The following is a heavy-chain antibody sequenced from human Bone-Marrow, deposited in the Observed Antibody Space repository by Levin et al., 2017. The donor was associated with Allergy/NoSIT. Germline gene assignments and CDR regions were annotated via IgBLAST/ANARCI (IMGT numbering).Heavy chain of an antibody. V-gene: IGHV1-18*01. CDR2: ISAYNGNT. CDR1: GYTFTSYG. CDR3: ARAQTYYYGSGSYGIDDY. D-gene: IGHD3-10*01. J-gene: IGHJ4*02. Sequence: GESLKISCKASGYTFTSYGISWVRQAPGQGLEWMGWISAYNGNTNYAQKLQGRVTMTTDTSTSTAYMELRSLRSDDTAVYYCARAQTYYYGSGSYGIDDYWGQGTLVTVSS.